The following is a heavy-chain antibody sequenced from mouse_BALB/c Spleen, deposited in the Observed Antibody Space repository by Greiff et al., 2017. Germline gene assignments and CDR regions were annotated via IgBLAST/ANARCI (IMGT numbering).Heavy chain of an antibody. CDR1: GFTFSSFG. V-gene: IGHV5-17*02. Sequence: EVKLMESGGGLVQPGGSRKLSCAASGFTFSSFGMHWVRQAPEKGLEWVAYISSGSSTIYYADTVKGRFTISRDNPKNTLFLQMTSLRSEDTAMYYCASSYDGYYWFAYWGQGTLVTVSA. CDR3: ASSYDGYYWFAY. D-gene: IGHD2-3*01. J-gene: IGHJ3*01. CDR2: ISSGSSTI.